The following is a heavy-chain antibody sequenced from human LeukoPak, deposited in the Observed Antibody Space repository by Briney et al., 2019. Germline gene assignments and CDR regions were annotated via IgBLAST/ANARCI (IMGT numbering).Heavy chain of an antibody. D-gene: IGHD6-13*01. CDR3: ARAGIAAAGTNWFDP. Sequence: GGSLRLSCAASGFTFSSYSMNWVRQAPGKGLEWVSSISSSSSYIYYADSVKGRFTISRDNAKNSLYLQMNSLRAEDTAVYYCARAGIAAAGTNWFDPWGRGTLVTVSS. CDR2: ISSSSSYI. V-gene: IGHV3-21*01. J-gene: IGHJ5*02. CDR1: GFTFSSYS.